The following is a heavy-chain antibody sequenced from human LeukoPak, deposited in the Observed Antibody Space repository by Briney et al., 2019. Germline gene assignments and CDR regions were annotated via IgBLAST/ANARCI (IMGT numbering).Heavy chain of an antibody. J-gene: IGHJ6*03. CDR1: GFTFSSYG. V-gene: IGHV3-30*03. CDR2: ISYDGSNK. Sequence: GSLRLSCAASGFTFSSYGMSWVRQAPGKGLEWVAVISYDGSNKYYANSVKGRFTISRDNSKNTLYLQMNSLRAEDTAVYYCARDKPYYYYYMDVWGKGTTVTVSS. CDR3: ARDKPYYYYYMDV.